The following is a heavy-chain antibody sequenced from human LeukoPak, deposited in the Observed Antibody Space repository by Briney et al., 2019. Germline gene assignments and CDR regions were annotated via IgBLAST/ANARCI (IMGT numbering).Heavy chain of an antibody. D-gene: IGHD3-22*01. CDR1: GGSISSGGYS. CDR2: IYHSGST. CDR3: ANYDSSGYFFDY. Sequence: SQTLSLTCAVSGGSISSGGYSWSWIRQPPGKGLEWIGYIYHSGSTYYNPSLKSRVTISVDRSKYQFSLKLSSVTAADTAVYYCANYDSSGYFFDYWGQGTLVTVSS. J-gene: IGHJ4*02. V-gene: IGHV4-30-2*01.